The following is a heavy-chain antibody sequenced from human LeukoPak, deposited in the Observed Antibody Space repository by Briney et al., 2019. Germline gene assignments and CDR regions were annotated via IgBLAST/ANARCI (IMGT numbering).Heavy chain of an antibody. CDR1: GGSVSSGSYY. CDR3: ARDRLQLQS. Sequence: SETLSLTCTVSGGSVSSGSYYWGWIRQPPGKGLEWIGNIYYSGSTYYNPSLKSRVTISVETSKNQFSLKLSSVTAADTAVYYCARDRLQLQSWGQGTLVTVSS. D-gene: IGHD1-1*01. CDR2: IYYSGST. J-gene: IGHJ5*02. V-gene: IGHV4-39*07.